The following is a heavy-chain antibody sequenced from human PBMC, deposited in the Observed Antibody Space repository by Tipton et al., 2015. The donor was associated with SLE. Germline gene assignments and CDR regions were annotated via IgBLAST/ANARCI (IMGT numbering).Heavy chain of an antibody. J-gene: IGHJ2*01. D-gene: IGHD3-22*01. CDR3: VRDPQGYYYDSRGYFDL. CDR1: GGSISSYY. V-gene: IGHV4-4*08. CDR2: IYTSGST. Sequence: TLSLTCTVSGGSISSYYWSWIRQPPGKGLEWIGYIYTSGSTNYNPSLKSRVTISVDTPKNQFSLKLSSMTAADTAMYYCVRDPQGYYYDSRGYFDLWGRGTLVTVSS.